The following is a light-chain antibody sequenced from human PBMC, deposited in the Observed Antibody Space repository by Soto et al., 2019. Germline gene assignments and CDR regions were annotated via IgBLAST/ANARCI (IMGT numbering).Light chain of an antibody. CDR3: SSYTSSTNVI. CDR1: SSDVGGYHY. Sequence: QSVLTQPASVSGSPGQSITISCNGTSSDVGGYHYVSWYQHHPGKVPKLMIYDVTNRPSGVSNRFSGSKSGDTASLTISGLQAEDEADYYCSSYTSSTNVIFGGGTKVTVL. V-gene: IGLV2-14*03. J-gene: IGLJ2*01. CDR2: DVT.